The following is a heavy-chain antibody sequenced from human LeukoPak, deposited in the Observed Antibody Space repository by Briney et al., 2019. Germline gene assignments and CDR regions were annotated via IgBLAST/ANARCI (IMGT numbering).Heavy chain of an antibody. V-gene: IGHV3-7*01. CDR2: IKYDGIEK. CDR3: AFNNNFKY. J-gene: IGHJ4*02. D-gene: IGHD4-11*01. Sequence: PGGSLRLSCGVSGLSFSGQWMNWVSQAPGQGLEWVANIKYDGIEKYYVASVRGRFTISRDDAKNSLSLQMNNMRAEDTAVYYCAFNNNFKYWGQGTQVTVSS. CDR1: GLSFSGQW.